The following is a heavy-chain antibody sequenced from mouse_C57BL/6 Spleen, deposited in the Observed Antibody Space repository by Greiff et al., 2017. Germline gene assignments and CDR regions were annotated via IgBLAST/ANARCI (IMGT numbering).Heavy chain of an antibody. CDR2: ISSGSSTI. J-gene: IGHJ2*01. CDR3: ARTYGYGDYYFDY. D-gene: IGHD2-2*01. Sequence: EVLLVESGGGLVKPGGSLKLSCAASGFTFSDSGMHWVRQAPEKGLEWVAYISSGSSTIYYADTVKGRFTISRDNAKNTLFLQMTSLRSEDTAMYYCARTYGYGDYYFDYWGQGTTLTVSS. V-gene: IGHV5-17*01. CDR1: GFTFSDSG.